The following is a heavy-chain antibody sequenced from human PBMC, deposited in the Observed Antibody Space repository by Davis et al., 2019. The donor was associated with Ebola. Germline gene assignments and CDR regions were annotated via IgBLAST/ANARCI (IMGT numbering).Heavy chain of an antibody. CDR3: ASLRRTITGMDDGFDI. J-gene: IGHJ3*02. CDR2: IYTGDSDT. Sequence: GESLKISCKDSGSGFSTHWIGWVRQMPGKGLEWMGIIYTGDSDTRYSPSFRGQVTMSADKSIKTAFLQWSSLKASDTAMYYCASLRRTITGMDDGFDIWGQGTMVTVSS. V-gene: IGHV5-51*01. CDR1: GSGFSTHW. D-gene: IGHD2-8*02.